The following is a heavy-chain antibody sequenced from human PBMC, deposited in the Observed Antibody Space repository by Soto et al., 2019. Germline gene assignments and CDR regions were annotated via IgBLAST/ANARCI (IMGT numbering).Heavy chain of an antibody. CDR2: ITSSSGHI. Sequence: EVQLVESGGGLVKPGGSLRLSCEASGFTLTTYTMNWVRQASGKGVEWVSSITSSSGHIYYADSVKGRFTISRDNARNSLYLQMNSLRAEDTAVYYCVRERGLSSFYGMDVWGQGTTVTVSS. D-gene: IGHD3-10*01. V-gene: IGHV3-21*02. CDR1: GFTLTTYT. J-gene: IGHJ6*02. CDR3: VRERGLSSFYGMDV.